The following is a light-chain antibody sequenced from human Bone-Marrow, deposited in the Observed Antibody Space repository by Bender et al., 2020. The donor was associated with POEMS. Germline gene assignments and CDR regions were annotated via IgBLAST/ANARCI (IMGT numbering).Light chain of an antibody. CDR1: NSDIGPYDY. J-gene: IGLJ2*01. CDR2: GVT. V-gene: IGLV2-14*01. CDR3: SSYITTTVPV. Sequence: QSALTQPASVSGSPGQSITISCTGTNSDIGPYDYVSWYQQHPGKPPKLIIYGVTDRPLGVSHRFSGSKSGNTASLTISGLQAEDEAVYYCSSYITTTVPVFGGGTRLTVL.